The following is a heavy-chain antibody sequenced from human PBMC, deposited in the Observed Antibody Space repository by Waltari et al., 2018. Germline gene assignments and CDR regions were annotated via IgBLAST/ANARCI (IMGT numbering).Heavy chain of an antibody. CDR2: IYHSGST. CDR3: ARRLGYDAFDI. Sequence: ETLSLTCTVSGYSITSGYYWGWIRQPPGKGLEWIGSIYHSGSTYYNPSLKSRLTISVDTSKNQFSLKLSSVTASDTAVYFCARRLGYDAFDIWGQGSMVTVSS. CDR1: GYSITSGYY. J-gene: IGHJ3*02. D-gene: IGHD5-18*01. V-gene: IGHV4-38-2*02.